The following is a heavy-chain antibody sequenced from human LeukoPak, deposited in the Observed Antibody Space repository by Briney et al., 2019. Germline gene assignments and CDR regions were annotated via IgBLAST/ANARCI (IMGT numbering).Heavy chain of an antibody. D-gene: IGHD4-11*01. V-gene: IGHV4-59*01. CDR2: IYYSGST. CDR3: ARSTVTTRGWFDP. Sequence: SETLSLTCTVSGGSISSYYWSWIRQPPGKGLEWIGYIYYSGSTNYNPSLKSRVTISVDTSKNQFSLKLSSVTAADTAVYYCARSTVTTRGWFDPWGQGTLVTVSS. J-gene: IGHJ5*02. CDR1: GGSISSYY.